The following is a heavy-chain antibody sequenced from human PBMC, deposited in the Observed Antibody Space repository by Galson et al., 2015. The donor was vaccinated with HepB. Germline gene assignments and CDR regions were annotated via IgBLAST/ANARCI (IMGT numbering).Heavy chain of an antibody. Sequence: FLRLSCAASGFTFSSFWMSWVRQAPGKGLEWVANIKQDGSEKYCVDSVKGRFTISRDNAKNSLYLQMNSLRAEDTAVHYCARDRPFSSTWYYFDYWGQGTLVTVSS. D-gene: IGHD6-13*01. J-gene: IGHJ4*02. V-gene: IGHV3-7*01. CDR3: ARDRPFSSTWYYFDY. CDR2: IKQDGSEK. CDR1: GFTFSSFW.